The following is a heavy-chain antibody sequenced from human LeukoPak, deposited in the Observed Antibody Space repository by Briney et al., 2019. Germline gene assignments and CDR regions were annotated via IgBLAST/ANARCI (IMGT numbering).Heavy chain of an antibody. V-gene: IGHV3-15*01. CDR1: GFTFSSYS. CDR3: TTRLIVGAVDY. Sequence: GGSLRLSCAASGFTFSSYSMNWVRQAPGKGLEWVGRIKSKTDGGTTDYAAPVKGRFTISRDDSKNTLYLQMNSLKTEDTAVYYCTTRLIVGAVDYWGQGTLVTVSS. J-gene: IGHJ4*02. D-gene: IGHD1-26*01. CDR2: IKSKTDGGTT.